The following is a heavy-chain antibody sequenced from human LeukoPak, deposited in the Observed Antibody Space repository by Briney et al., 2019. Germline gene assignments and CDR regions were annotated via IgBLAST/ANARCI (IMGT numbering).Heavy chain of an antibody. V-gene: IGHV3-23*05. J-gene: IGHJ4*02. CDR2: IYTGGNT. Sequence: GGSLRLSCAASGFTFSSYAMSWVRQAPGKGLEWVSTIYTGGNTYYAASVKGRFTISRDFSKNTVFLHMNSLRAEDTAMYYCARGDDSGYYDYFDYWGQGALVIVSS. CDR3: ARGDDSGYYDYFDY. CDR1: GFTFSSYA. D-gene: IGHD3-22*01.